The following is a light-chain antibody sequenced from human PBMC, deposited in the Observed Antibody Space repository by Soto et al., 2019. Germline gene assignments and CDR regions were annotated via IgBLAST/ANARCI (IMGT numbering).Light chain of an antibody. CDR3: SSYTSSSTLVV. V-gene: IGLV2-14*01. CDR2: DVS. J-gene: IGLJ2*01. CDR1: SSDVGGYNY. Sequence: QAVVTQPASVSGSPGQSITISCTGTSSDVGGYNYVSWYQQHPGKAPKLMIYDVSNRPSGVSNRFSGSKSGNTASLTISGLQAEDEADNYCSSYTSSSTLVVFGGGTKLTVL.